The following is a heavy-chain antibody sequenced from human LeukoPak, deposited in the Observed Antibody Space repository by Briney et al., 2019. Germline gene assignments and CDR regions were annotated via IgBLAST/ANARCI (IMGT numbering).Heavy chain of an antibody. CDR3: AKSSSFYASSGYLYY. CDR1: GFTFDDYA. J-gene: IGHJ4*02. Sequence: PAGSLRLSCSASGFTFDDYAMHWVRQAPGKRLDWVSLSTWDCGSTYYADSVKRRFTISRDTSTNSLYLQMNSLRTEDTDLYYCAKSSSFYASSGYLYYWGQGTLVTVSS. CDR2: STWDCGST. D-gene: IGHD3-22*01. V-gene: IGHV3-43*02.